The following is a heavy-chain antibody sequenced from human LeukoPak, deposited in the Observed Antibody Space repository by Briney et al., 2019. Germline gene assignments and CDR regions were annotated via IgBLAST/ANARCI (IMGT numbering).Heavy chain of an antibody. Sequence: GGSLRHSRAASGFTFSSYWMSWVRQAPGKGLEWVANIKQDGSEKYYVDSVKGRFTISRDNAKNSLYLQMNSLRAEDTAVYYCAIGLNGYSSSRERIDYWGQGTVHTVSS. CDR2: IKQDGSEK. J-gene: IGHJ4*02. D-gene: IGHD6-13*01. CDR3: AIGLNGYSSSRERIDY. V-gene: IGHV3-7*01. CDR1: GFTFSSYW.